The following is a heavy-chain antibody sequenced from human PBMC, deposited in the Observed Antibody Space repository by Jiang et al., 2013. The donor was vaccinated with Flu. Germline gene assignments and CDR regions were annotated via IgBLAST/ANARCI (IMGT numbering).Heavy chain of an antibody. Sequence: GYSFTSYWIGWVRQMPGKGLEWMGIIYPGDSDTRYSPSFQGQVTISADKSISTAYLQWSSLKASDTAMYYCARRGSITMVRGDAFDIWGQGTMVTVSS. J-gene: IGHJ3*02. CDR2: IYPGDSDT. D-gene: IGHD3-10*01. V-gene: IGHV5-51*01. CDR3: ARRGSITMVRGDAFDI. CDR1: GYSFTSYW.